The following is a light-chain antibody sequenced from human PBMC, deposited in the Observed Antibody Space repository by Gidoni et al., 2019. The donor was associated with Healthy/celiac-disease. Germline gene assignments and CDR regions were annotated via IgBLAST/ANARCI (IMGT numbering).Light chain of an antibody. CDR2: SNN. J-gene: IGLJ2*01. V-gene: IGLV1-44*01. Sequence: QSVLTQPPSASGPPGQRVTISCSGSSSTIGSNTVNWYQQLPGTAPKLLIYSNNQPPSGVPDRFSGSKSGTSASLAISGLQSEDEAEYYCAAWDDSLNGLVFGGGTKLTVL. CDR3: AAWDDSLNGLV. CDR1: SSTIGSNT.